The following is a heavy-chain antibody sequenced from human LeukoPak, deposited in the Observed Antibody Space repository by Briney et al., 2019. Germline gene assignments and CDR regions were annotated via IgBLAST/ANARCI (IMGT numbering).Heavy chain of an antibody. Sequence: PGGSLRLSCAASGFTFSSYWMSWVRQAPGKGLEWVANIQQDGRGKYYVDSVEGRFTISRDNARNSLYLQMNSLRAEDTAVYYCARAPIDSNSWYQAFDIWGQGTMVTVSS. D-gene: IGHD6-13*01. CDR2: IQQDGRGK. CDR3: ARAPIDSNSWYQAFDI. CDR1: GFTFSSYW. V-gene: IGHV3-7*01. J-gene: IGHJ3*02.